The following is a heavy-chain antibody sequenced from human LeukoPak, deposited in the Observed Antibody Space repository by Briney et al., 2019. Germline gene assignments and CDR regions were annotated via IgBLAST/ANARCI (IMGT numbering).Heavy chain of an antibody. CDR2: ISAYNGNT. D-gene: IGHD1-26*01. CDR1: GYTFTSYG. Sequence: ASVKVSCKASGYTFTSYGISWVRHAPGQGLEWMGWISAYNGNTNYAQKLQGRVTMTTDTSTSTAYMELRSLRSDDTTVYYCARDHYYSGSYYDRYFQHWGQGTLVTVSS. V-gene: IGHV1-18*01. J-gene: IGHJ1*01. CDR3: ARDHYYSGSYYDRYFQH.